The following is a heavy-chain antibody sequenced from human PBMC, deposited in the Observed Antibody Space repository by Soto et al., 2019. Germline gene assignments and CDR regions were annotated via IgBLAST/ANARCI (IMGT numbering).Heavy chain of an antibody. V-gene: IGHV1-69*13. Sequence: WASVKVSCKASGGTFSSYAISWVRQAPGQGLEWMGGIIPIFGTANYAQKFQGRVTITADESTSTAYMELSSLRSEDAAVYYCAREGNYDFWSGYSRRRGSSYYYYGMDVWGQ. D-gene: IGHD3-3*01. CDR3: AREGNYDFWSGYSRRRGSSYYYYGMDV. CDR1: GGTFSSYA. J-gene: IGHJ6*02. CDR2: IIPIFGTA.